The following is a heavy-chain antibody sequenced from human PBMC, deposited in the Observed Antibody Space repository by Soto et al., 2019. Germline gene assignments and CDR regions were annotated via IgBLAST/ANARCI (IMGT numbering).Heavy chain of an antibody. CDR1: GGSISSGGYY. J-gene: IGHJ3*02. CDR3: ARDSEGYYDSSGYLGNAFDI. V-gene: IGHV4-31*03. Sequence: PSETLSLTCTVSGGSISSGGYYWSWIRQHPGKGLEWIGYIYYSGSTYYNPSLKSRVTISVDTSKNQFSLKLSSVTAADTAVYYCARDSEGYYDSSGYLGNAFDIWGQGTMVTVSS. CDR2: IYYSGST. D-gene: IGHD3-22*01.